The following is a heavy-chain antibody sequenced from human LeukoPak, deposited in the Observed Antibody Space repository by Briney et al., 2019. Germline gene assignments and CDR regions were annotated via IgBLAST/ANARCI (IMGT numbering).Heavy chain of an antibody. D-gene: IGHD3-3*01. J-gene: IGHJ6*03. CDR3: ARDSDFWSGYSYYYYMDV. CDR2: IIPIFGTA. Sequence: ASVKVSCKASGGTFSSYAISWVRQAPGQGLEWMGGIIPIFGTANYAQKFQGRVTITTDESTSTAYMELSSLRSDDTAVYYCARDSDFWSGYSYYYYMDVWGKGTRSPSP. V-gene: IGHV1-69*05. CDR1: GGTFSSYA.